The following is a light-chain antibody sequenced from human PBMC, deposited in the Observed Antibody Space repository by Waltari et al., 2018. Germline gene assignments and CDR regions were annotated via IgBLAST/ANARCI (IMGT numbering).Light chain of an antibody. V-gene: IGKV1-33*01. CDR1: QDIRNH. J-gene: IGKJ4*01. CDR2: DAS. CDR3: QQYDKLPLT. Sequence: DIHTPQFPPSLSTSEGGRGTTPCQATQDIRNHLNWYQQKPRKAPKLLVYDASRLQSGVPSRFGGRRSGTYFTFTISSLQAEDAATYYCQQYDKLPLTFGGGTKVDI.